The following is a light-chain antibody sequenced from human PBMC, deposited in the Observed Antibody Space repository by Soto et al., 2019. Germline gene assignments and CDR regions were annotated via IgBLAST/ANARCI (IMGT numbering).Light chain of an antibody. CDR3: QQRSSWLLT. CDR2: DAS. CDR1: QSVSSY. Sequence: EIVLTQSPATLSLSPGERATLSCRASQSVSSYLAWYQQKPGQAPRLLIYDASNRATGIPARFSGSGSGTDFTFTISSLEPEDFAVYYCQQRSSWLLTFGGGTKVEIK. V-gene: IGKV3-11*01. J-gene: IGKJ4*01.